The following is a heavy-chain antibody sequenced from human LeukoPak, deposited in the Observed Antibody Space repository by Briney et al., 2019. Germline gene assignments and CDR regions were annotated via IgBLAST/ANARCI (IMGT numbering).Heavy chain of an antibody. D-gene: IGHD1-26*01. CDR3: AKDILRWSFGS. CDR1: GFPFSRSA. J-gene: IGHJ5*02. V-gene: IGHV3-23*01. CDR2: IGSDTHT. Sequence: GGSLRLSCAASGFPFSRSAMAWVRQAPGKGLEWVSGIGSDTHTHYADSVKGRFTISRDNSQNMLYLQMSSLRAEDTAVYYCAKDILRWSFGSWGQGILVTVSS.